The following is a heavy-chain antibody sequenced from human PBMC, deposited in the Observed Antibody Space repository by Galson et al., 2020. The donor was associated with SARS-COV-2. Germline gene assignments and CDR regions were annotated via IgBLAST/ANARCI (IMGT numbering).Heavy chain of an antibody. V-gene: IGHV4-59*01. CDR2: INYSGST. CDR1: GGSISSYY. CDR3: ARDNVLSGSWYPNWFDP. J-gene: IGHJ5*02. D-gene: IGHD6-13*01. Sequence: ASETLSLTCTASGGSISSYYWSWIRQPPGKGLEWIGYINYSGSTNYNPSLKSRVTISVDTSKNQFSLKLSSVTAADTAVYYCARDNVLSGSWYPNWFDPWGQGTLVTVSS.